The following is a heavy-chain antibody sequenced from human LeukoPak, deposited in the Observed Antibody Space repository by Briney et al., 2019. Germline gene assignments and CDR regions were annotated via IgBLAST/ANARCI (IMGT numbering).Heavy chain of an antibody. CDR3: ARPEVVTSWFDP. J-gene: IGHJ5*02. D-gene: IGHD4-23*01. CDR1: GGSISSSSYY. CDR2: IYYSGST. Sequence: SETLSLTCTVSGGSISSSSYYWGWIRQPPGKGLEWIGSIYYSGSTHYNPSLKSRVTISVDTSKNQFSLKLSSVTAADTAVYYCARPEVVTSWFDPWGQGTLVTVSS. V-gene: IGHV4-39*01.